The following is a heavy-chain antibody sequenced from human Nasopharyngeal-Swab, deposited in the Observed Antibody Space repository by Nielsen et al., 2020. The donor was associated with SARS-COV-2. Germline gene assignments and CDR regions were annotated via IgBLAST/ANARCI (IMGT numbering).Heavy chain of an antibody. D-gene: IGHD3-10*01. Sequence: SETLSLTCTVSGGSISSSSYYWGWIRQPPGKGLEWIGSIYYSGSTYYNPSLKSRVTISVDTSKNQFSLKLSSVTAADTAVYYCARERGRGGIWNYYYYMDVWGKGTTVTVSS. V-gene: IGHV4-39*07. J-gene: IGHJ6*03. CDR2: IYYSGST. CDR1: GGSISSSSYY. CDR3: ARERGRGGIWNYYYYMDV.